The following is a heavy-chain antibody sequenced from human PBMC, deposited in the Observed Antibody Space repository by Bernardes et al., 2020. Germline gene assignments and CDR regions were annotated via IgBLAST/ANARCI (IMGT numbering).Heavy chain of an antibody. CDR1: GYTFSIHG. CDR3: ARAVNWNYAFDI. CDR2: ISASNGNT. J-gene: IGHJ3*02. V-gene: IGHV1-18*01. D-gene: IGHD1-7*01. Sequence: ASVKVSCKASGYTFSIHGISWVRQAPGQGLEWMGWISASNGNTNYAQKFQGRVTMTTDTSTTTAYIELRNQRSDDTAVYYCARAVNWNYAFDIWSQGTMVTVSS.